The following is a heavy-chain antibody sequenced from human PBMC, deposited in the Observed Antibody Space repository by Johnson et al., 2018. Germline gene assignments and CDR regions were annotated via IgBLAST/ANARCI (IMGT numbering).Heavy chain of an antibody. V-gene: IGHV3-23*04. CDR1: GFTFNNYA. Sequence: VQLVESGGGLVQPGGSLRLSCAASGFTFNNYAMTWVRQAPGKGLEWVSTISDSGTTYYADSVKGRFPISRDNSKNTLYLQMNSRRAEDTDVYYCAKAGYYNILTDNAFDVWGQGTMVTVSS. D-gene: IGHD3-9*01. J-gene: IGHJ3*01. CDR3: AKAGYYNILTDNAFDV. CDR2: ISDSGTT.